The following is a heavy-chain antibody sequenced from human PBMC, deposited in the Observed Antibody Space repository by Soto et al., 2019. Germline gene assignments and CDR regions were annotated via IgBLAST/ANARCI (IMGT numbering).Heavy chain of an antibody. D-gene: IGHD1-7*01. J-gene: IGHJ3*02. Sequence: SETLSLTCTVSGGTISSYYWSLIRQPPGKGLEWIGYIYYSGSTNYNPSLKSRVTISVDTSKNQFSLKLRSVTAADTAVYYCARGDNWNCGGCLDIWGQVKMFTASS. V-gene: IGHV4-59*01. CDR3: ARGDNWNCGGCLDI. CDR1: GGTISSYY. CDR2: IYYSGST.